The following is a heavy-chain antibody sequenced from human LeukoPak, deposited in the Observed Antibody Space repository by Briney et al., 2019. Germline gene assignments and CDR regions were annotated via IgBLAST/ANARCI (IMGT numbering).Heavy chain of an antibody. D-gene: IGHD4-17*01. CDR3: AKDKGRDFGDGGFDY. J-gene: IGHJ4*02. CDR2: ISWDGGST. V-gene: IGHV3-43*01. CDR1: GFAFDDYT. Sequence: PGGSLRLSCAASGFAFDDYTMHWVRQAPGKGLEWVSLISWDGGSTYYADSVKGRFTISRDNSKNSLYLQMNSLRTEDTALYYCAKDKGRDFGDGGFDYWGQGTLVIVSS.